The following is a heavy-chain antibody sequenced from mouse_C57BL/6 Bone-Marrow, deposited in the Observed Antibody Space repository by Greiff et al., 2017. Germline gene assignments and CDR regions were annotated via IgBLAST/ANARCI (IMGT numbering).Heavy chain of an antibody. CDR3: ARDYSNCYYAMDY. CDR1: GYSFTSGYY. Sequence: EVQLQQSGPGLVKPSQSLSLTCSVTGYSFTSGYYWNWIRQFPGNKLEWLGYISYDGSNNYNPSLKNRITITRDTSKNQFFLKLNSVTTEDTATDYCARDYSNCYYAMDYWGQGTAVTVSS. D-gene: IGHD2-5*01. J-gene: IGHJ4*01. V-gene: IGHV3-6*01. CDR2: ISYDGSN.